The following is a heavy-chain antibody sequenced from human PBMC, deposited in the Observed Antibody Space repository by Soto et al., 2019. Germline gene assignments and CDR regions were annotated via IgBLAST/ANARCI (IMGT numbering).Heavy chain of an antibody. CDR2: ISYDGSNK. Sequence: GGSLRLSCAASGFTFSSYGMHWVRQAPGKGLEWVAVISYDGSNKYYADSVKGRFTISRDNSKNTLYLQMNSLRAEDTAVYYCAKDPFRWNDYYYYYGMDVWGQGTTVTVSS. V-gene: IGHV3-30*18. D-gene: IGHD1-1*01. J-gene: IGHJ6*02. CDR1: GFTFSSYG. CDR3: AKDPFRWNDYYYYYGMDV.